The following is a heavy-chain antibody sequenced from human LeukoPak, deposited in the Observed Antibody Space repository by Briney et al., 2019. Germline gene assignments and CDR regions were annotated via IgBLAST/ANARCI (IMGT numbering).Heavy chain of an antibody. Sequence: SETLSLTCSVSGGSIRSTTYYWGWIRQPPGKGLEWIGSIYYSGNTYYSPSLMSRVTISLDTSKNQFSLKLSSVTAADTAVYYCAKSLYGSGSYYNWFDPWGQGTLVTVSS. J-gene: IGHJ5*02. CDR3: AKSLYGSGSYYNWFDP. CDR2: IYYSGNT. V-gene: IGHV4-39*07. D-gene: IGHD3-10*01. CDR1: GGSIRSTTYY.